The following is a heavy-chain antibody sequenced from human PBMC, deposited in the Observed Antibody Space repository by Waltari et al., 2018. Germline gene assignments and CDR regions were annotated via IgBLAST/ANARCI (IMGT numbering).Heavy chain of an antibody. J-gene: IGHJ5*02. Sequence: TGNPTYAQGFTGRFVFSLDTSVSTAYLQISSLKAEDTAVYYCARVGEQQLVQSGWFDPWGQGTLVTVSS. D-gene: IGHD6-13*01. CDR3: ARVGEQQLVQSGWFDP. V-gene: IGHV7-4-1*02. CDR2: TGNP.